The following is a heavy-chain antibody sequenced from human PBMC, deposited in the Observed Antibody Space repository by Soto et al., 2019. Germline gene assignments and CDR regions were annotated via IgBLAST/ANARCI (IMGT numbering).Heavy chain of an antibody. J-gene: IGHJ5*01. Sequence: EVQLLESGGGLVQPGGSLRLCCATSGFMFGSYAMNWVRQAPGKGLEWVSVISGGGSTTNYADSVRGRFTTSRDSSTDTVYLQMYTLRVEDTVVYYCAKARKYSSPYDSWGQGTLVTVSS. V-gene: IGHV3-23*01. CDR3: AKARKYSSPYDS. CDR2: ISGGGSTT. D-gene: IGHD6-19*01. CDR1: GFMFGSYA.